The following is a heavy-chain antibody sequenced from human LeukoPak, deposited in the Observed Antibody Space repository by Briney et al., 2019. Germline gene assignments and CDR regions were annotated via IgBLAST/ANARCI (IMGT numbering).Heavy chain of an antibody. CDR2: ISGHNGDT. CDR3: ARADAVAAASAFDA. CDR1: GYTFSSRG. V-gene: IGHV1-18*01. D-gene: IGHD6-25*01. Sequence: ASVKVSCKASGYTFSSRGIGWVRQAPGQGLEWMGWISGHNGDTNNAQNLQGRVSLTIDTATSTAYMELRSLRLDDTAFYYCARADAVAAASAFDAWGQGTLVTVSS. J-gene: IGHJ4*02.